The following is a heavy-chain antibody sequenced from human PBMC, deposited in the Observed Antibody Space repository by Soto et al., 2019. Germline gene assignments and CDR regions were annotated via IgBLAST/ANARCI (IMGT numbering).Heavy chain of an antibody. J-gene: IGHJ6*02. Sequence: PGGSLRLSCAASAFSFNNYAMTWVRQAPGKGLEWVSVISGSGGSTSYGDSVKGRFTISRDNSKNTLYLQMQSLRAEDTAVYYCAKHREWVCISPYEYYGMDVWGQGTTVTVSS. CDR1: AFSFNNYA. V-gene: IGHV3-23*01. D-gene: IGHD3-3*02. CDR2: ISGSGGST. CDR3: AKHREWVCISPYEYYGMDV.